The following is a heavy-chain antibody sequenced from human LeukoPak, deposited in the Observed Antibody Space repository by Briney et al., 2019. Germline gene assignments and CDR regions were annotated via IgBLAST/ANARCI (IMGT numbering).Heavy chain of an antibody. CDR2: ISYDGSNK. D-gene: IGHD3-16*01. CDR3: ARGGIRQVPFDY. Sequence: PGGSLRPSCAASGFTFSSYAMHWVRQAPGKGLEWVAIISYDGSNKYYADSMKGQFTISRDNSKNTLYLQMNSLRAEDTAVYYCARGGIRQVPFDYWGQGTLVTVSS. CDR1: GFTFSSYA. V-gene: IGHV3-30*04. J-gene: IGHJ4*02.